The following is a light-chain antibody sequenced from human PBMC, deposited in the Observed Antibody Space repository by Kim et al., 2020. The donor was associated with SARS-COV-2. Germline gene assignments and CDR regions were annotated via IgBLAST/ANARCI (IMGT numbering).Light chain of an antibody. V-gene: IGKV3-11*01. CDR3: QQRSNWPPKVT. CDR1: PSVSSY. Sequence: EIVLTQSPATLSVSPGERATLSCRASPSVSSYLAWYQQKPGQAPRLLIYDASNRATGIPARFSGSGSGTDFTLTISSLEPEDFAVYYCQQRSNWPPKVTFGGGTKLEI. CDR2: DAS. J-gene: IGKJ4*01.